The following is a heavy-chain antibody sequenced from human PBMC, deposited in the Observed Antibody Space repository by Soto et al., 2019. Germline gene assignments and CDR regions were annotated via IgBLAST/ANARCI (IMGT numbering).Heavy chain of an antibody. CDR1: GYTFTGYY. D-gene: IGHD2-15*01. CDR2: INAGNGNT. V-gene: IGHV1-3*01. CDR3: ARDLGGWPDY. J-gene: IGHJ4*02. Sequence: VASVKVSCKASGYTFTGYYMHWVRQAPGQRLEWMGWINAGNGNTKYSQKFQGRVTITRDTSASTAYMELSSLRSEDTAVYYCARDLGGWPDYWGQGTLVTVSS.